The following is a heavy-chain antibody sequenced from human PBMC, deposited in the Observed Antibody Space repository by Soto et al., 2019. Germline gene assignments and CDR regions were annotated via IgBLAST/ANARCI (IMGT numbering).Heavy chain of an antibody. V-gene: IGHV3-33*01. D-gene: IGHD6-13*01. Sequence: VQLVESGGGVVQPGRSLRLSCEASGFVYSHYAMHWVRQAPGKGPEWVALIWNDGSQKNYVDSVKGRFTISRDNSKNTLILQMNSLRADDTAMYFCVRGIPSQYSSTWLYWHFDLWGPGTLVTVSS. CDR1: GFVYSHYA. CDR3: VRGIPSQYSSTWLYWHFDL. J-gene: IGHJ2*01. CDR2: IWNDGSQK.